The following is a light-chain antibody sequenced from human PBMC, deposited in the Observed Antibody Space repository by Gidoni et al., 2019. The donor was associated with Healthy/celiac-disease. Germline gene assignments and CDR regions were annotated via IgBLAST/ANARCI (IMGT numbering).Light chain of an antibody. CDR1: QSVSSSY. J-gene: IGKJ2*01. V-gene: IGKV3-20*01. CDR2: GAS. CDR3: QQYGSSVYT. Sequence: EIVLTQSPGTLSLSPGERATLSCRASQSVSSSYLAWYQQKPGQAPRLLIYGASSRATGIPDRFSGSGSGTDFTLTISRLEPEDFAVYYCQQYGSSVYTFXXXTKLEIK.